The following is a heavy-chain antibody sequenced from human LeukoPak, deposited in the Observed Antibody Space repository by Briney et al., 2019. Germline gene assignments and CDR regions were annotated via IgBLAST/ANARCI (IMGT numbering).Heavy chain of an antibody. V-gene: IGHV3-74*01. CDR3: AREYCSGGSCYPNYYYYYMDV. Sequence: PGGSLRLSCAASGFTFSDYWMHWVRQAPGKGLVWVSRIKTDGRDTNYADSVKGRFTISRDNSKNTLYLQMNSLRPEDTAVYYCAREYCSGGSCYPNYYYYYMDVWGKGTTVTVSS. CDR1: GFTFSDYW. CDR2: IKTDGRDT. J-gene: IGHJ6*03. D-gene: IGHD2-15*01.